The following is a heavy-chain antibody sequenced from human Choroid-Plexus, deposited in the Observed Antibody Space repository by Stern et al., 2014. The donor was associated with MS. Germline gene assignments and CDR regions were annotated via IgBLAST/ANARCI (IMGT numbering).Heavy chain of an antibody. CDR3: ARIRGYSYGDWFDP. CDR1: GGSISSGGYS. Sequence: VQLVQSGPGLVKPSQTLSLTCTVSGGSISSGGYSWSWIRQHQGKGLAWVGYIYYSGSTHSNPSLKSRVTISVDTSKNQFSLKLSSVTAADTAVYYCARIRGYSYGDWFDPWGQGTLVTVSS. D-gene: IGHD5-18*01. V-gene: IGHV4-31*03. J-gene: IGHJ5*02. CDR2: IYYSGST.